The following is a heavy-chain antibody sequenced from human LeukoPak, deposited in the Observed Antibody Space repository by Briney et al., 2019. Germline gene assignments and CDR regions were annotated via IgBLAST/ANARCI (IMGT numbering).Heavy chain of an antibody. CDR1: GYSFTSYW. D-gene: IGHD3-16*02. Sequence: GESLKISCKGSGYSFTSYWIGWVRQMPGKGLEWMGIIYPGDSDTRYSPSFQGQVTISADKSISTAYLQWSSLKASDTAMYYCARMGDYVWGSYRSFDYWGQGTLVTVSS. CDR2: IYPGDSDT. CDR3: ARMGDYVWGSYRSFDY. J-gene: IGHJ4*02. V-gene: IGHV5-51*01.